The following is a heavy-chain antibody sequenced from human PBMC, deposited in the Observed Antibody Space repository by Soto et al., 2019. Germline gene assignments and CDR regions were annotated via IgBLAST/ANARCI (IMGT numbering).Heavy chain of an antibody. V-gene: IGHV3-30*18. J-gene: IGHJ3*02. CDR2: ISYDGSNK. CDR1: GFTFSSYG. D-gene: IGHD2-15*01. Sequence: QVELVESGGGVVQPGRSLRLSCAASGFTFSSYGMHWVRQAPGKGLEWVAVISYDGSNKYYADSVKGRFTISRDNSKNTLYLQMNSLRAEDTAVYYCAKDRSNIVVVVAAMHDAFDIWGQGTMVTVSS. CDR3: AKDRSNIVVVVAAMHDAFDI.